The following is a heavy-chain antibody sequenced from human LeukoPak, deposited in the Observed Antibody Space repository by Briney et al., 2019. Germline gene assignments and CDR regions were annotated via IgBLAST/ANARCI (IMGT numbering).Heavy chain of an antibody. CDR1: GFTFSSYW. CDR2: IKQDGSEK. Sequence: GGSLRLSCAASGFTFSSYWMSWVRQAPGKGLEWVANIKQDGSEKYYVDSVKGRFTISRDNAKNSLYLQMNNLRAEDTAVYYCAREVYGDRYDYWGQGTLVTVSS. V-gene: IGHV3-7*01. D-gene: IGHD4-17*01. J-gene: IGHJ4*02. CDR3: AREVYGDRYDY.